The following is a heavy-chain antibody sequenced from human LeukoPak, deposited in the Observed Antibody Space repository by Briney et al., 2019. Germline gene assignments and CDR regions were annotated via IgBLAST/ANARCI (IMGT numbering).Heavy chain of an antibody. D-gene: IGHD2-15*01. Sequence: ASVKVSCKASGYTFTGYYMHWVRQAPGQGLEWMGWINPNGGDTKYAQKFQGRVTMTRDTSISTAYMELRSLRSDDTAVYYCARELVVVAATEPAFDYWGQGTLVTVSS. V-gene: IGHV1-2*02. CDR2: INPNGGDT. CDR3: ARELVVVAATEPAFDY. J-gene: IGHJ4*02. CDR1: GYTFTGYY.